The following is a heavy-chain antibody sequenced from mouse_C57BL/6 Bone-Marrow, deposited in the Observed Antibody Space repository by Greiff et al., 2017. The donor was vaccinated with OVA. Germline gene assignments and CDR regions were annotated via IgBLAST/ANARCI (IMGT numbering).Heavy chain of an antibody. CDR2: INPYNGGT. CDR1: GYTFTDYY. Sequence: VQLQQSGPVLVKPGASVKMSCKASGYTFTDYYMNWVKQSHGKSLEWIGVINPYNGGTSYNQKFKGKATLTVDKSSSTAYMELNSLTSEDSAVYYCARRRGVTGFAYWGQGTLVTVSA. J-gene: IGHJ3*01. CDR3: ARRRGVTGFAY. D-gene: IGHD2-13*01. V-gene: IGHV1-19*01.